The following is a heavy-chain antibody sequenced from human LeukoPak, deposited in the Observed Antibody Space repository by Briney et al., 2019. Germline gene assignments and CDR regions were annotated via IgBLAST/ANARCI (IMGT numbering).Heavy chain of an antibody. CDR1: GYTFTDYY. CDR2: INPDSGGT. Sequence: ASVKVTCKASGYTFTDYYIRWVLQAPGQGLEWIARINPDSGGTNSAQKFQGRVTMTRDTSISTAYIELSSLRSDDTVVYYCPRTKEQTIAARYFDYWGNRTLVTVSS. CDR3: PRTKEQTIAARYFDY. D-gene: IGHD6-6*01. J-gene: IGHJ4*03. V-gene: IGHV1-2*05.